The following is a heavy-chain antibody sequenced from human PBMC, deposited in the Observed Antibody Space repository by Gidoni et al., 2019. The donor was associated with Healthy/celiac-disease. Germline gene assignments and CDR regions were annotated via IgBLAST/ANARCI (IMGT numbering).Heavy chain of an antibody. CDR1: GFPFDDYA. D-gene: IGHD6-6*01. Sequence: EVQLVESGGGLVQPGRSLRLSCAASGFPFDDYAMHWVRQAPGKGLEWVSGISWNSGSIGYADSVKGRFTISRDNAKNSLYLQMNSLRAEDTALYYCARASIAARSFDYWGQGTLVTVSS. V-gene: IGHV3-9*01. CDR2: ISWNSGSI. CDR3: ARASIAARSFDY. J-gene: IGHJ4*02.